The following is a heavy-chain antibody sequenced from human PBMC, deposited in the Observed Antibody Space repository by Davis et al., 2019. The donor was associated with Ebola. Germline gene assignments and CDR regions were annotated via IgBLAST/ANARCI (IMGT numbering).Heavy chain of an antibody. D-gene: IGHD3-22*01. V-gene: IGHV3-7*01. Sequence: PGGSLRLSCVASGFRFSNYWMSWVRQAPGRGLEWVANIKQDGSDKYYVDSVKGRFTISRDNSKNTLYLQMNSLRAEDTAVYYCARDVPYYYDSSGYFDYWGQGTLVTVSS. CDR3: ARDVPYYYDSSGYFDY. J-gene: IGHJ4*02. CDR1: GFRFSNYW. CDR2: IKQDGSDK.